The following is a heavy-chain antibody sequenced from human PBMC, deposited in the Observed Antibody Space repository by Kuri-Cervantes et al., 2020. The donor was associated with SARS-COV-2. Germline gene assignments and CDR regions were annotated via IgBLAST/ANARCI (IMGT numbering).Heavy chain of an antibody. CDR2: IYPGDSDT. CDR3: ARGPPITGTTWGFDAFDI. D-gene: IGHD1-7*01. V-gene: IGHV5-51*01. J-gene: IGHJ3*02. CDR1: GYGFTSYW. Sequence: GESLKISCKGSGYGFTSYWIGWVRQMPGKGLEWMGIIYPGDSDTRYSPSFQGQVTISADKSISTAYLQWSSLKASDTAVYYCARGPPITGTTWGFDAFDIWGQGTIVTVSS.